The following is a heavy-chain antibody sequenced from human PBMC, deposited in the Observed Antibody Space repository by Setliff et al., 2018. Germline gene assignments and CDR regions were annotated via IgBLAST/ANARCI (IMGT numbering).Heavy chain of an antibody. V-gene: IGHV1-18*01. CDR1: GYTFTTFG. J-gene: IGHJ6*03. CDR3: ARDLTIDDCGGDCHLPFYYYYLDV. CDR2: ISPHNGIT. D-gene: IGHD2-21*02. Sequence: ASVKVSCKASGYTFTTFGVSWVRQVPGQGLEWLGWISPHNGITRYGQKFQGRVTLTSETTTGTVYMELRSLNSDDTAVYYCARDLTIDDCGGDCHLPFYYYYLDVWGKGTTVTVS.